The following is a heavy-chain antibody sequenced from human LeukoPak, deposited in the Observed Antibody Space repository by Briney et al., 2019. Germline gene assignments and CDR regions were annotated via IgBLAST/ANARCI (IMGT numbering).Heavy chain of an antibody. CDR3: ARDSIAAAGYYYYYGMDV. J-gene: IGHJ6*02. V-gene: IGHV1-2*02. D-gene: IGHD6-13*01. Sequence: GASVKVSFKASGYTFTGYYMHWVRQAPGQGLEWMGWINPNSGGTHYAQKVQGRVTMTRDTSISTDYMELSRLRSDYTAVYYCARDSIAAAGYYYYYGMDVWGQGTTVTVSS. CDR2: INPNSGGT. CDR1: GYTFTGYY.